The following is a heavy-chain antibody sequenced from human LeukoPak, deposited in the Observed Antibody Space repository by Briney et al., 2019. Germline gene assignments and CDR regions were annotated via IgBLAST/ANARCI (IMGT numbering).Heavy chain of an antibody. D-gene: IGHD3-3*01. CDR2: IIHSGST. CDR1: GGSFDGYY. J-gene: IGHJ4*02. V-gene: IGHV4-34*12. Sequence: SETLSLTCAVFGGSFDGYYWSWIRQPPGKGLEWIGEIIHSGSTNYNPSLKIRVTISIDTSKMQFSLNLSSVTAADTAIYYCARGLASGYPPIPFDYWGQGNLVTVSS. CDR3: ARGLASGYPPIPFDY.